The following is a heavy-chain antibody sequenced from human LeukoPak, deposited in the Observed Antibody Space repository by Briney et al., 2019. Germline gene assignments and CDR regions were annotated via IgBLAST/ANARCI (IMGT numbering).Heavy chain of an antibody. J-gene: IGHJ4*02. Sequence: SETLSLTCTVSGGSISGTSHYWGWVRQPPGKGLEWIGNIYYSGSTYYNPSLKSRVTLSVDTSKNQFSLKLSSVTAADTAVYYCARHEGYSYDYWGQGTQVTVSS. CDR3: ARHEGYSYDY. CDR1: GGSISGTSHY. V-gene: IGHV4-39*01. CDR2: IYYSGST.